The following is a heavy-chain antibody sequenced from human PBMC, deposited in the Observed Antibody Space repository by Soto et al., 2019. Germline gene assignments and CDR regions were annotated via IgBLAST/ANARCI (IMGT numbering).Heavy chain of an antibody. CDR2: ISYDGIQK. CDR3: AKEPPGGWHWFDNWGDLSSSWFYYYYYYGMDF. V-gene: IGHV3-30*18. Sequence: GGSLRLSCVASGFTFSSYALNWVRQAPGKGLEWVAAISYDGIQKYYADSVKGRFTISRDSAKNTVYLEMNSLSIEDAAVYYCAKEPPGGWHWFDNWGDLSSSWFYYYYYYGMDFWCQGTSVSGSS. CDR1: GFTFSSYA. D-gene: IGHD6-13*01. J-gene: IGHJ6*02.